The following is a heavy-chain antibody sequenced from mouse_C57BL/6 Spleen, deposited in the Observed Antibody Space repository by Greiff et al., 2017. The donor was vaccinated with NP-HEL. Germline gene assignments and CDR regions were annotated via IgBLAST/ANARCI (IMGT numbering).Heavy chain of an antibody. CDR1: GYSFTDYN. Sequence: EVQLQQSGPELVKPGASVKISCKASGYSFTDYNMNWVKQSTGKSLEWIGEINPNYGTTSYNQKFKGKATLTVDQASSTTYMQLHSLTSEDSAVSYCARSREYYFDYWGQGTTVTVSS. CDR3: ARSREYYFDY. J-gene: IGHJ2*01. V-gene: IGHV1-39*01. CDR2: INPNYGTT.